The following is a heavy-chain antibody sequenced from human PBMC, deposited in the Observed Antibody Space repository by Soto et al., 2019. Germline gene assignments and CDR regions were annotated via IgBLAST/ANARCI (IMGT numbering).Heavy chain of an antibody. CDR2: FDPEDGET. J-gene: IGHJ6*02. V-gene: IGHV1-24*01. CDR3: VTSSIVATTSPWMKDYYGMDV. Sequence: GASVKVSCKVSGYTLTELSMHWVRQAPGKGLEWMGGFDPEDGETIYAQKFQGRVTMTENTSTDTAYMELSSLRSEDTAVYYCVTSSIVATTSPWMKDYYGMDVWSQGTTVTVSS. CDR1: GYTLTELS. D-gene: IGHD5-12*01.